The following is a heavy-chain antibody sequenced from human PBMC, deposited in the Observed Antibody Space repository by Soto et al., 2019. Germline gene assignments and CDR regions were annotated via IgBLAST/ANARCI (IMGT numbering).Heavy chain of an antibody. CDR2: FRTSGDGGTT. Sequence: GGSLRLSCAASGFTFSSYSMSWVRQSPGKGLEWVSGFRTSGDGGTTYYADSVKGRFTISRDNSKNMLFLQMNSLRAEDTAIYYCAKKVNSGPGSQYFDYWGQGTLVTVSS. J-gene: IGHJ4*02. CDR3: AKKVNSGPGSQYFDY. D-gene: IGHD3-10*01. CDR1: GFTFSSYS. V-gene: IGHV3-23*01.